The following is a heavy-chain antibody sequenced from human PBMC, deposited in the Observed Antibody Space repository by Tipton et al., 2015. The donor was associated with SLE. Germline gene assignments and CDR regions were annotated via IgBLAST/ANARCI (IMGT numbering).Heavy chain of an antibody. Sequence: LRLSCTVSGGSITSYYGGWIRQPPGKGLEWIGSIYYSGSTYYNPSLKSRVTISVDTSKNQFSLKLSSVTAADTAVYYCARLRWYFDLWGRGTLVTVSS. J-gene: IGHJ2*01. CDR3: ARLRWYFDL. CDR1: GGSITSYY. CDR2: IYYSGST. V-gene: IGHV4-59*12.